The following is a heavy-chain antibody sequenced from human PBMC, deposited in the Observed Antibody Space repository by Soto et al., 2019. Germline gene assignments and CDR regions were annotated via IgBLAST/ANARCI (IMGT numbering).Heavy chain of an antibody. V-gene: IGHV1-69*02. CDR1: GGTFSSYT. Sequence: ASVKVSCKASGGTFSSYTISWVRQAPGQGLEWMGRIIPILGIANYAQKFQGRVTITADKSTSTAYMELSSLRSEDTAVYYCARGPYYDSRETLYYFDYWGQGTLVTVSS. CDR2: IIPILGIA. CDR3: ARGPYYDSRETLYYFDY. J-gene: IGHJ4*02. D-gene: IGHD3-22*01.